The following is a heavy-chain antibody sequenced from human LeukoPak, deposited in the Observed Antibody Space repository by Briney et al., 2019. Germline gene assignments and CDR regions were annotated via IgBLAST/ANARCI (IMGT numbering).Heavy chain of an antibody. CDR1: GFTFSNYG. D-gene: IGHD3-10*01. J-gene: IGHJ4*02. Sequence: GGSLRLSCAASGFTFSNYGMHWVRQAPGKGLEWVAVISYDGSNQYYADSVKGRFTISRDNSKNTLYLQMNSLRAEDTAVYYCAKAFGFGELNFDYWGQGTLVTVSS. V-gene: IGHV3-30*18. CDR3: AKAFGFGELNFDY. CDR2: ISYDGSNQ.